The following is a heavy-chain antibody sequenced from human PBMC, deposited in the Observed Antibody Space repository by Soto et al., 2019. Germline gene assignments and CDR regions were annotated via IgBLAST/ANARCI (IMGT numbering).Heavy chain of an antibody. Sequence: SETLSLTCTVSGGSISSYYWSWIRQPPGKGLEWIGYIYYSGSTNYNPSLKSRVTISVDTSKNQFSLKLSSVTAADTAVYYCARRRELRNWFDPWGQGTLVTVSS. D-gene: IGHD3-10*01. CDR1: GGSISSYY. CDR2: IYYSGST. J-gene: IGHJ5*02. CDR3: ARRRELRNWFDP. V-gene: IGHV4-59*08.